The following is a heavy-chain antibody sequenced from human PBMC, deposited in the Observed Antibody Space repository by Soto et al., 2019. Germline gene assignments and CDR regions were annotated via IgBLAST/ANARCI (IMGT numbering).Heavy chain of an antibody. Sequence: QVQLVESGGGVVQPGRSLRLSCAASGFTLSGNDMHWVRQAPGKGPEWVAVMSYDGSRQYYADSVKGRFTISRDTSRSTLYLQMKRLTTEDIAVYYFASGRRYDSWSSSDCWGQGNLVTVSS. V-gene: IGHV3-30*03. CDR1: GFTLSGND. D-gene: IGHD3-22*01. J-gene: IGHJ4*02. CDR3: ASGRRYDSWSSSDC. CDR2: MSYDGSRQ.